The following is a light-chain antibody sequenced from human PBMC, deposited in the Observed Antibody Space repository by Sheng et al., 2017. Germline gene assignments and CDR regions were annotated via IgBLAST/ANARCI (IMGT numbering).Light chain of an antibody. CDR3: QQYGTSPWT. CDR1: QSVVNNY. V-gene: IGKV3-20*01. J-gene: IGKJ1*01. CDR2: GAS. Sequence: DIVLTQSPGTLSLSPGERATLSCRASQSVVNNYLAWYQQRPGQAPRLLIYGASSRATGIPDRFSGSGSGTDFTLTISRLEPEDFAVYYCQQYGTSPWTFGQGTKVEIK.